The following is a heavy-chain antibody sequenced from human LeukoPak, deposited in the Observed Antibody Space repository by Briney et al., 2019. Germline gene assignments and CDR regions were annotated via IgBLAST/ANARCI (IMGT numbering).Heavy chain of an antibody. CDR1: GGTFSSYI. CDR3: ARDLPQVRRGYYYYMDV. J-gene: IGHJ6*03. CDR2: IIPILGIA. V-gene: IGHV1-69*04. D-gene: IGHD3-10*01. Sequence: GASVKVSCKASGGTFSSYIISWVRQAPGQGLEWMGRIIPILGIANYAQKFQGRVTITADKSTSTAYMELSSLRSEDTAVYYCARDLPQVRRGYYYYMDVWGKGTTVTVSS.